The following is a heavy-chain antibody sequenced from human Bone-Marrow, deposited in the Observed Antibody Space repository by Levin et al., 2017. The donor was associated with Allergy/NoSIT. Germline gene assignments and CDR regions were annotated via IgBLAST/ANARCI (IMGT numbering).Heavy chain of an antibody. CDR3: ARGSPHGRGSPFDY. Sequence: PSETLSLTCNVSGVSISSGDHYWTWIRQPPGKGLEYIGFIYYSGNSYYNPSLKSRVTISVDTFNNQFSLKLRSVTAADTAVYFCARGSPHGRGSPFDYWGQGALVTVSS. CDR1: GVSISSGDHY. J-gene: IGHJ4*02. V-gene: IGHV4-30-4*01. CDR2: IYYSGNS.